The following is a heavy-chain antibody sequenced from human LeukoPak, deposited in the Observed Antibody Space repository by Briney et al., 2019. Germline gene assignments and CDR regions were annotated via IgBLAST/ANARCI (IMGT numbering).Heavy chain of an antibody. CDR2: ISGSGGST. J-gene: IGHJ6*03. V-gene: IGHV3-23*01. CDR3: AKSIEECSGGSCYAIYYYYMDV. D-gene: IGHD2-15*01. Sequence: GGSLRLPCAASGFTFSSYAMSWVRQAPGKGLEWVSAISGSGGSTYYADSVKGRFTISRDNSKNTLYLQMNSLRAEDTAVYYCAKSIEECSGGSCYAIYYYYMDVWGKGTTVTVSS. CDR1: GFTFSSYA.